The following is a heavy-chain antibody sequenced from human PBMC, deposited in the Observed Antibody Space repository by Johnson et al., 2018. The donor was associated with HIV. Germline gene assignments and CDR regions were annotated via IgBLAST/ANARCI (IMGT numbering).Heavy chain of an antibody. CDR3: ARNGLIPAAKGVAFDI. V-gene: IGHV3-48*04. CDR2: ISSSGSTM. J-gene: IGHJ3*02. D-gene: IGHD2-2*01. Sequence: VQLVESGGGLVQSGGSLRLSCGASGFSVSRNHMNWVRQVPGKGLEWVSYISSSGSTMYYADSVKGRFTISRDNAKNSLYLQMNSLRAEDTAVYYCARNGLIPAAKGVAFDIWGHGTTVTVSS. CDR1: GFSVSRNH.